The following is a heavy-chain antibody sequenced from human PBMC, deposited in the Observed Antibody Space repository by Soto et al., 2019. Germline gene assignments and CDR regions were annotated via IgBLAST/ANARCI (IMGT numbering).Heavy chain of an antibody. CDR3: AHRQRTVVVGAPFDL. J-gene: IGHJ4*02. CDR1: GVSLTTSGVG. Sequence: QITLRESGPTLVQPTQTLTLTCTLSGVSLTTSGVGVGWIRQPPGKALEWLALIYWDDDKRFSPSLKSRLAITRYTSKSQVVMTMTDMAPVDTAIYYCAHRQRTVVVGAPFDLWGQGSQVTVSS. D-gene: IGHD2-15*01. CDR2: IYWDDDK. V-gene: IGHV2-5*02.